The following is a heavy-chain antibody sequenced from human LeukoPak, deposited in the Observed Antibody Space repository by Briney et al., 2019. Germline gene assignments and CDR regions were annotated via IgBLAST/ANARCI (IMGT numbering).Heavy chain of an antibody. CDR1: GYTFTSYY. V-gene: IGHV1-46*01. J-gene: IGHJ4*02. D-gene: IGHD3-10*01. CDR3: ASTTMVRGVPFDH. CDR2: INPSGGST. Sequence: ASVKVSCKASGYTFTSYYMHWVRQAAGQGLEGMGIINPSGGSTSYPQKFQGRVTMTRDMSTSTDYMELSSLRSEDTAVYYRASTTMVRGVPFDHWGQGTLVTVSS.